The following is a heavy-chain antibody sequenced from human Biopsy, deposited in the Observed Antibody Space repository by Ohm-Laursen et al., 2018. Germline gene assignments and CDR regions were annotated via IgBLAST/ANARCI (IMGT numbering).Heavy chain of an antibody. CDR3: ATAAYAPPYFDY. J-gene: IGHJ4*02. V-gene: IGHV3-21*06. CDR1: GVTLSGYA. CDR2: ITGGGNYI. Sequence: SLRLSCAASGVTLSGYAMNWVRQAPGKGLEWVSSITGGGNYINYADSVRGRFTISRDNSKNSVYLVMSSLRAEDTAVYFCATAAYAPPYFDYWGQGALVTVSS. D-gene: IGHD4-17*01.